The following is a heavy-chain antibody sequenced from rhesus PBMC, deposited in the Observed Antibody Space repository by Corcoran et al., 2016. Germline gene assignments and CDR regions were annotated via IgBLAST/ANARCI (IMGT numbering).Heavy chain of an antibody. CDR3: GRQPGVIVYNSLDV. D-gene: IGHD3-22*01. V-gene: IGHV4-65*02. J-gene: IGHJ5-2*02. Sequence: QVQLQESGPGQVKTSETLSLTFAVSGGSISSSNWWSWLRQPPGKGMEWLGNIGGISVDRDNNPSRMSRFTISTDTSRNQLALRMSSVTSAGTAVYYCGRQPGVIVYNSLDVWGRGVLVTVSS. CDR2: IGGISVDR. CDR1: GGSISSSNW.